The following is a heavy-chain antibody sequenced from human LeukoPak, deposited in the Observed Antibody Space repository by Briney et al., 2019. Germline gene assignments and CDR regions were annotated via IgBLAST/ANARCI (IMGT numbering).Heavy chain of an antibody. D-gene: IGHD3-22*01. CDR2: LSAGDGRI. J-gene: IGHJ4*02. V-gene: IGHV3-23*01. Sequence: PGGSLRLSCVASGFTFSSSSLSWVRQAPGTGLEWVSALSAGDGRIFYADSVKGRFTISRDNSKNTLYLQMDSLRAEDTAVYFCSKVISGFYFTSEYCGQGTLVTVSS. CDR1: GFTFSSSS. CDR3: SKVISGFYFTSEY.